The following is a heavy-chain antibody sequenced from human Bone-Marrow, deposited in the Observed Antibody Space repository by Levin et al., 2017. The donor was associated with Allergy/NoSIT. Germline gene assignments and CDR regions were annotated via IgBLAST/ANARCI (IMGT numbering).Heavy chain of an antibody. V-gene: IGHV4-4*02. CDR3: TRDPQPGAAADNWFDP. J-gene: IGHJ5*02. Sequence: KPSETLSLTCAVSGDSISSTNWWNWVRQAPGKGLEWIGEIHHRGGTNYNPSLKSRVIISIDKSKNQFSLRLSSVTAADTAVYYCTRDPQPGAAADNWFDPWGQGTLVTVSS. CDR1: GDSISSTNW. D-gene: IGHD6-25*01. CDR2: IHHRGGT.